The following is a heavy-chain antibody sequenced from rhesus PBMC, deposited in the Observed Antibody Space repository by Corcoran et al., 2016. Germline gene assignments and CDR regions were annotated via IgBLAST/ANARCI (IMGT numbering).Heavy chain of an antibody. Sequence: QVQLQESGPGLVKPSETLSLTCAVSGGSIAGNYWSWFRQPPGKGLEWIGRLSDDGSTNYNPFLESRGTISPDTSRNQVSLKLRSVTAADTAVYYCASGGPNSPYWGQGVLVIVAA. CDR3: ASGGPNSPY. J-gene: IGHJ4*01. CDR2: LSDDGST. CDR1: GGSIAGNY. V-gene: IGHV4-173*01. D-gene: IGHD1-44*01.